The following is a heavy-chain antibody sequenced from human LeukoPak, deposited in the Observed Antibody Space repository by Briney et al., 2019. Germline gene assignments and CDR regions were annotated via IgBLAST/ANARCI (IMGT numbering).Heavy chain of an antibody. CDR1: GASISNSAYY. D-gene: IGHD3-3*01. CDR3: ARLFFVIDT. Sequence: SETLSLTCTVSGASISNSAYYWLWIRQPPGEGLECIGTFHYSRSTFYNPSLKSRVNISVDTSKNHFSLHLSSVTAADTAVYYCARLFFVIDTWGQGTLVTVSS. CDR2: FHYSRST. V-gene: IGHV4-39*02. J-gene: IGHJ5*02.